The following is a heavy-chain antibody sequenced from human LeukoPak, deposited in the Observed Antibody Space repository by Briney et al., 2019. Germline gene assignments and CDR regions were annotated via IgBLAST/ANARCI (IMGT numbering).Heavy chain of an antibody. CDR1: GDSVSSNTAA. D-gene: IGHD6-13*01. J-gene: IGHJ4*02. CDR2: TYYRSKWYN. V-gene: IGHV6-1*01. CDR3: ARGGAARSYYFDY. Sequence: SQTLSLTCAVSGDSVSSNTAAWNWIRQSPSRGLEWLGRTYYRSKWYNDYAVSVTSLITINPDTSKNQFSLQLNSVTPEDTAVYYCARGGAARSYYFDYWGQGTLVTVSS.